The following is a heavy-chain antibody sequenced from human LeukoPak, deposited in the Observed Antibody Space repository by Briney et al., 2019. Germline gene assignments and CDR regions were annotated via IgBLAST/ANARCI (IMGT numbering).Heavy chain of an antibody. D-gene: IGHD6-19*01. V-gene: IGHV3-48*01. CDR3: ARSGWESETSDY. CDR2: ITSSSSTI. J-gene: IGHJ4*02. CDR1: AFPLSSQN. Sequence: GRSLRLSCAADAFPLSSQNTNCVSLPPGKGLEWVSYITSSSSTIYYADSMKGRFTIYRDNAKNSLYLQMNSLRAEDTAVYYCARSGWESETSDYWGQGTLVTVSS.